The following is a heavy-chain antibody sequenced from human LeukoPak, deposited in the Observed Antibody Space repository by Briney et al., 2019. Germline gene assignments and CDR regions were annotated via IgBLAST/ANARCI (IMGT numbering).Heavy chain of an antibody. J-gene: IGHJ6*02. CDR1: GYTFTSYG. D-gene: IGHD2-21*01. CDR3: ARASGLVRWWLVLNYYYGMDV. V-gene: IGHV1-8*02. CDR2: MNPNSGNT. Sequence: GASVKVSCKASGYTFTSYGISWVRQATGQGLEWMGWMNPNSGNTGYAQKFQGRVTMTRNTSISTAYMELSSLRSEDTAVYYCARASGLVRWWLVLNYYYGMDVWGQGTTVTVSS.